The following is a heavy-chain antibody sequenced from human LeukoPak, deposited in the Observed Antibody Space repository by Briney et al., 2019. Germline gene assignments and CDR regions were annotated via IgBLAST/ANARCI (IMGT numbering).Heavy chain of an antibody. D-gene: IGHD3-22*01. CDR2: ISSSSYI. Sequence: PGGSLRLSCAASGFTVSSNYMSWVRQAPGKGLEWVSSISSSSYIYYADSVKGRFTISRDNAKNSLYLQMNSLRAEDTAVYYCASTYSSGPIYYYYMDVWGKGTTVTVSS. J-gene: IGHJ6*03. V-gene: IGHV3-69-1*01. CDR1: GFTVSSNY. CDR3: ASTYSSGPIYYYYMDV.